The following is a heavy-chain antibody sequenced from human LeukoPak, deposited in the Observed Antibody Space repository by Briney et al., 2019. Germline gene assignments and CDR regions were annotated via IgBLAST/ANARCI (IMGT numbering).Heavy chain of an antibody. CDR2: ISSSTSRI. CDR1: GFTFNSYS. J-gene: IGHJ4*02. V-gene: IGHV3-48*02. Sequence: GGSLGLSCGASGFTFNSYSMSWVRQAPGKGLEWVSYISSSTSRIYYADSVKGRFTISRDSARRSLFLQMNSLRDEDTAVYYCARDIHWALDYWGQGTLVTVSS. CDR3: ARDIHWALDY. D-gene: IGHD7-27*01.